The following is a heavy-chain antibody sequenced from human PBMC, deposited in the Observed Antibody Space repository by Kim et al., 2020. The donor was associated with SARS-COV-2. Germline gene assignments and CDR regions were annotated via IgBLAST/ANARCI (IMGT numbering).Heavy chain of an antibody. D-gene: IGHD3-9*01. Sequence: SETLSLTCVVSGDSIRSGTYYWGWIREVPGKGLEWIGSVSSSGSPYYSPSFKNRITITRDTSKNQFSLNLVSVTAADTARHVCVRYSPYHFGSWGQGILLTVSS. V-gene: IGHV4-39*07. J-gene: IGHJ5*01. CDR1: GDSIRSGTYY. CDR2: VSSSGSP. CDR3: VRYSPYHFGS.